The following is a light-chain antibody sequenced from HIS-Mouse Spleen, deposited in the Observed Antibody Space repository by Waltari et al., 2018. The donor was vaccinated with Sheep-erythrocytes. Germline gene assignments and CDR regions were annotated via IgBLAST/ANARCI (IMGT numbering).Light chain of an antibody. CDR3: SSYTSSSTLVV. CDR1: SSDVGGYNY. J-gene: IGLJ2*01. CDR2: EVS. V-gene: IGLV2-14*01. Sequence: QSALTQPASVSGSPGQSITISCTGTSSDVGGYNYVSWYQQHPGKAPKLMIYEVSNGPSGVSNRFSGSKAGTTASLTISGLQAEDEADYYCSSYTSSSTLVVFGGGTKLTVL.